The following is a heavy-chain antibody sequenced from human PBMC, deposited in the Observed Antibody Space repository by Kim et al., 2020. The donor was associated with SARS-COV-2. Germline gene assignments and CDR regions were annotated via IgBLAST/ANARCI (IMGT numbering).Heavy chain of an antibody. Sequence: GGSLRLSCAASGFTFSSYEMNWVRQAPGKGLEWVSYISSSGSTIYYADSVKGRFTISRDNAKNSLYLQMNSLRAEDTAVYYCARDAGYYDRYYYGMDVWGQGTTVTVS. V-gene: IGHV3-48*03. D-gene: IGHD3-22*01. CDR2: ISSSGSTI. CDR3: ARDAGYYDRYYYGMDV. CDR1: GFTFSSYE. J-gene: IGHJ6*02.